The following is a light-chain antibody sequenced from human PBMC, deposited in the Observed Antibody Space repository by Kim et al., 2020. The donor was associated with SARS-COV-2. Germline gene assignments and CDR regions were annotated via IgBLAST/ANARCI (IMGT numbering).Light chain of an antibody. V-gene: IGKV3-15*01. J-gene: IGKJ1*01. CDR3: QQYNNWPPRT. Sequence: SPRDRATLACRASQSVSSNLAWYQQKPGQAPRFLSYGASTRATGIPARFSGSGSGTEFTLTISSLQSEDFAVYYCQQYNNWPPRTFGQGTKVDIK. CDR1: QSVSSN. CDR2: GAS.